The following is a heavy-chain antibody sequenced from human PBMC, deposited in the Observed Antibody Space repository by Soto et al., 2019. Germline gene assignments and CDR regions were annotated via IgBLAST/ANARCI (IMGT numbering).Heavy chain of an antibody. Sequence: QMQLVQSGPEVKKPGTSEKVSCKASGFTFTSSAVQWLRQARGPRLEWKGWIVVGSGNTNYAQKFQERVTLTRDMSTSTAYMELGSLSSEDTAVFYGASYYYYSSGRDYWGQGTLVTVSS. CDR3: ASYYYYSSGRDY. V-gene: IGHV1-58*01. CDR1: GFTFTSSA. J-gene: IGHJ4*02. D-gene: IGHD3-22*01. CDR2: IVVGSGNT.